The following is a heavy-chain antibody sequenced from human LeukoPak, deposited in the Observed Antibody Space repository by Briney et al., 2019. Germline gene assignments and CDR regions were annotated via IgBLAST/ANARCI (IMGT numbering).Heavy chain of an antibody. Sequence: GGSLRLSCAASGFTFSRYAMHWVRQAPGKGLECVAFIWPDGSKTYYADSVRGRFTISRDNSKNTLHLEMNTVRAEDTALYYCAKISSSSEPDFDYWGQGTLVTVSS. CDR1: GFTFSRYA. V-gene: IGHV3-30*02. D-gene: IGHD1-14*01. J-gene: IGHJ4*02. CDR3: AKISSSSEPDFDY. CDR2: IWPDGSKT.